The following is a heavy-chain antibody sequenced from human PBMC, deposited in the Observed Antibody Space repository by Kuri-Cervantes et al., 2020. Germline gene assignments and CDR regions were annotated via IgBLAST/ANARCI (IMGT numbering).Heavy chain of an antibody. J-gene: IGHJ5*02. CDR3: ARGAIGYCSSTSCYRGRSSSKNWFDP. V-gene: IGHV4-34*01. CDR1: GGSFSGYY. D-gene: IGHD2-2*01. CDR2: INHSGST. Sequence: SETLSLTCGVYGGSFSGYYWSWIRQPPGKGLEWIGEINHSGSTNYNPSLKSRVTISVDTSKNQFSLKLSSVTAADTAVYYCARGAIGYCSSTSCYRGRSSSKNWFDPWGQGTLVTVSS.